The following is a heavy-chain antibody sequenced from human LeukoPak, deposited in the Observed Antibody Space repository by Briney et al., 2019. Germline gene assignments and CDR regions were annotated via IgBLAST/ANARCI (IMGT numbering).Heavy chain of an antibody. CDR1: GFTFSSYW. J-gene: IGHJ2*01. CDR2: IKQDGSEK. D-gene: IGHD2-15*01. CDR3: ARAPPQYCSGDTCYNFWYFDL. Sequence: GGSLRLSCAASGFTFSSYWMSWVRQAPGKGLEWVANIKQDGSEKYYVDSVKGRFTISRDNAKNSLYLQMNSLRAEDTAVYYCARAPPQYCSGDTCYNFWYFDLWGRGTLVTVSS. V-gene: IGHV3-7*01.